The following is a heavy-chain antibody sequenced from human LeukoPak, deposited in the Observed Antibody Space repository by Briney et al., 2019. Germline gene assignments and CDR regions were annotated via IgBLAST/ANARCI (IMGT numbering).Heavy chain of an antibody. Sequence: SVKVSCKASGGTFSSYAISWVRRAPGQGLEWMGRIIPILGIANYAQKFQGRVTITADKSTSTAYMELSSLRSEDTAVYYCARRHGSIAAAAQMDVWGQGTTVTVSS. V-gene: IGHV1-69*04. CDR2: IIPILGIA. CDR3: ARRHGSIAAAAQMDV. CDR1: GGTFSSYA. J-gene: IGHJ6*02. D-gene: IGHD6-13*01.